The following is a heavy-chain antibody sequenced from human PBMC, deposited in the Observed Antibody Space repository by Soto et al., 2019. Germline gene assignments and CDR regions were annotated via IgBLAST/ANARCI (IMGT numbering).Heavy chain of an antibody. CDR2: ISGGGGGT. J-gene: IGHJ4*02. CDR1: GFTFNSYA. CDR3: ARHGYNYGGGYFDY. V-gene: IGHV3-23*01. D-gene: IGHD5-18*01. Sequence: PGGSLRLSCAASGFTFNSYAMNWVRQAPGKGLEWVSSISGGGGGTYYADSVKGRFTISRDNSKNTLYLQMNSLRAEDTAVYYCARHGYNYGGGYFDYWGQGTLVTVSS.